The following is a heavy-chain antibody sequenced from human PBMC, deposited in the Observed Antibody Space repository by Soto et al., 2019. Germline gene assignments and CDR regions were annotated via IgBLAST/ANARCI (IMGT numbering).Heavy chain of an antibody. V-gene: IGHV3-23*01. J-gene: IGHJ4*02. Sequence: GGSLRLSCAASGFSFRNYGMGWVRQAPGKGLEWVSSISGTGGITYYADSVKGRFVASRDRSKDTLYLQMSRLRVEDTAIYYCAGRPGPDAKLVLFDNWGQGTQVTVSS. CDR3: AGRPGPDAKLVLFDN. CDR2: ISGTGGIT. CDR1: GFSFRNYG. D-gene: IGHD2-2*01.